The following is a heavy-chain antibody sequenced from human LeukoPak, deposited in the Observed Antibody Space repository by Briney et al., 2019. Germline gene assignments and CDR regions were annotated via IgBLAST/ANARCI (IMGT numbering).Heavy chain of an antibody. CDR1: GYTFTSYC. CDR3: ARDGVGGDSYFDY. V-gene: IGHV1-18*01. J-gene: IGHJ4*02. D-gene: IGHD3-10*01. Sequence: ASVHVSCQASGYTFTSYCISWVRQAPGQGLAWMGWISAYNGNTNYAQKLQGRVTMTTDTSTSTAYMELRSLRSDDTAVYYCARDGVGGDSYFDYWGQGTLVTVSS. CDR2: ISAYNGNT.